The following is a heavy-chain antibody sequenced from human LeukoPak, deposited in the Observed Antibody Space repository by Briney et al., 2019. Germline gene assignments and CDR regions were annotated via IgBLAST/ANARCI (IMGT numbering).Heavy chain of an antibody. CDR1: GFTFSSYV. D-gene: IGHD3-16*02. CDR2: IRYDGSNK. V-gene: IGHV3-30*02. J-gene: IGHJ4*02. Sequence: GGSLRLSCAASGFTFSSYVVHWVRQPPGKGLEWVAFIRYDGSNKYYADSVKGRFTISRDNAKNTLYLQMSSLRAEDTAVYYCAKAPSYVWGSYRYTNDDWGQGTLVTVSS. CDR3: AKAPSYVWGSYRYTNDD.